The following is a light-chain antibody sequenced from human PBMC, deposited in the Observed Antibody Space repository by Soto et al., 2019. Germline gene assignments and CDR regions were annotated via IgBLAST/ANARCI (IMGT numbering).Light chain of an antibody. CDR3: QQYGNSPIT. CDR1: QSVTSSY. V-gene: IGKV3-20*01. CDR2: GAS. Sequence: EIVLTQSPATLSLSPGDRATLSCRASQSVTSSYLAWYQQKPGQAPRLLIYGASSRATGIPDRFSGSGSGTDFTLTISRLEPEDFAVYYCQQYGNSPITFGQGTRLEIK. J-gene: IGKJ5*01.